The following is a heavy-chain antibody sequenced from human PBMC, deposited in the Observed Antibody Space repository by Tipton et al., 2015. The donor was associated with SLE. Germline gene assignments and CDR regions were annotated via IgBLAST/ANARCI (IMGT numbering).Heavy chain of an antibody. D-gene: IGHD2-2*02. Sequence: TLSLTCTVSGGSISSYVWTWIRQPPGKGLEWIGYIYDSGSTNYNPSLKSRVTISVDTSKNQFSLNLSAVTAADTAVYYCARVIPLGYCSSTSCYIGAFDIWGQGTMVTVSS. CDR3: ARVIPLGYCSSTSCYIGAFDI. V-gene: IGHV4-59*01. J-gene: IGHJ3*02. CDR2: IYDSGST. CDR1: GGSISSYV.